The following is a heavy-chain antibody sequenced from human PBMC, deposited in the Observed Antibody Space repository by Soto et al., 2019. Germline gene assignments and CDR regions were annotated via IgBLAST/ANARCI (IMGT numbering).Heavy chain of an antibody. Sequence: GASVKVSCKASGYTFTSYGISWVRQAPGQGLEWMGWISAYNGNTNYAQKLQGRVTMTTDTSTSTAYMELRSLRSDDTAVYYCALHPLFCSGGSCYGSSFDYWGQGTLVTVSS. J-gene: IGHJ4*02. CDR3: ALHPLFCSGGSCYGSSFDY. D-gene: IGHD2-15*01. V-gene: IGHV1-18*01. CDR1: GYTFTSYG. CDR2: ISAYNGNT.